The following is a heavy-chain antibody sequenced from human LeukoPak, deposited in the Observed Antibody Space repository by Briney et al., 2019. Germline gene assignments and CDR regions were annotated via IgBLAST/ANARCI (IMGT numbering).Heavy chain of an antibody. CDR3: ARVNLITMIVPGRYFDY. Sequence: TGGCLRLSCAASAFAFSSYSMAWVRQAPGNGLEWDSVISRSSSLIYYADSVKARFTISRDNDKNSLYLQMSSLRAEDTAVYYCARVNLITMIVPGRYFDYWGQGTLVTVSS. J-gene: IGHJ4*02. D-gene: IGHD3-22*01. V-gene: IGHV3-48*01. CDR2: ISRSSSLI. CDR1: AFAFSSYS.